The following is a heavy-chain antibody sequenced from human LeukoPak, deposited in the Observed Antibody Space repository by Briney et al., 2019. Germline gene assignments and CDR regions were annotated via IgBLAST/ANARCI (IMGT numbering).Heavy chain of an antibody. CDR3: VRDEVYDYGSGSYYNEGHFQH. CDR1: GYTFTGYY. J-gene: IGHJ1*01. V-gene: IGHV1-2*02. CDR2: INLNSGDT. Sequence: ASVKVSCKASGYTFTGYYMHWVRQAPGQGLEWMGWINLNSGDTNYAQNFQGRVTMTRDTSISTAYMELSRLRSDDTAVYYCVRDEVYDYGSGSYYNEGHFQHWGQGTLVAVSS. D-gene: IGHD3-10*01.